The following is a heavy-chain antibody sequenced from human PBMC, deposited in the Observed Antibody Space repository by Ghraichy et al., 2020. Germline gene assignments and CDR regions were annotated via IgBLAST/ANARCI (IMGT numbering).Heavy chain of an antibody. CDR1: GFIVSSYT. CDR3: ARDNSAVGLSGYFDY. J-gene: IGHJ4*02. Sequence: GGSLRLSCAASGFIVSSYTMNWVRQAPGKGLEWVSSISSSGSYIYYADSVKGRFTISRDNAKNSLYLQMHSLRAEDTAVYYCARDNSAVGLSGYFDYWGQGTLVTVSS. V-gene: IGHV3-21*01. CDR2: ISSSGSYI. D-gene: IGHD6-19*01.